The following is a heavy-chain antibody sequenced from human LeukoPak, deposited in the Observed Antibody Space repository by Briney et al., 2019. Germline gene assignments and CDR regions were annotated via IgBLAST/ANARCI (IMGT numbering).Heavy chain of an antibody. Sequence: GGSLRLSCAASGFTFSSYAMSWVRQAPGKGLEWVSAISGSGGSTYYTDSVKGRFTISRDNSKNTLYLQMNSLRAEDTAVYYCASPMNYYDSSGYYYFDYWGQGTLVTVSS. CDR2: ISGSGGST. CDR1: GFTFSSYA. V-gene: IGHV3-23*01. CDR3: ASPMNYYDSSGYYYFDY. J-gene: IGHJ4*02. D-gene: IGHD3-22*01.